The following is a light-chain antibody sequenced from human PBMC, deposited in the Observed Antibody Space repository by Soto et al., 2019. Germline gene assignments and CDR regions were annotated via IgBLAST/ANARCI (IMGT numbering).Light chain of an antibody. CDR1: RSLDSGQ. V-gene: IGKV3-20*01. CDR3: QQYHNLWS. Sequence: EIVLTQSPGTLSLSPGESATLSCRASRSLDSGQLAWYQQKVGRAPRLLIYGASSRATGIPDRFSGSGSGTEFTLTISSLQSEDFATYYCQQYHNLWSFGRGTKVDIK. CDR2: GAS. J-gene: IGKJ1*01.